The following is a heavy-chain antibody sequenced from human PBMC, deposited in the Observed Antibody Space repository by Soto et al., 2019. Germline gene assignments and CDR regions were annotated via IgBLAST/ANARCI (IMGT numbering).Heavy chain of an antibody. V-gene: IGHV4-61*01. CDR3: ARDTYYYDSSGYYYVKAFDI. D-gene: IGHD3-22*01. CDR1: GGSVSSGSYY. Sequence: SETLSLTCTVSGGSVSSGSYYWSWIRQPPGKGLEWIGYIYYSGSTNYNPSFKSRVIISVDTSKSQFSLKLSSVTAADTAVYYCARDTYYYDSSGYYYVKAFDIWGQGTMVTVSS. CDR2: IYYSGST. J-gene: IGHJ3*02.